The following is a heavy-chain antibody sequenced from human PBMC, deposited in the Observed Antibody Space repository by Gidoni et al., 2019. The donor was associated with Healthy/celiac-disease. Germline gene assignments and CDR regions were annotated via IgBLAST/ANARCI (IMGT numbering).Heavy chain of an antibody. J-gene: IGHJ6*02. CDR2: KKQDGSEK. V-gene: IGHV3-7*01. CDR1: GFTFRSYW. D-gene: IGHD1-26*01. CDR3: ARDSPSGSYEKGSYYYYYGMDV. Sequence: EVQLVESGGGLVQPGGSLRLSCAASGFTFRSYWMSWVRQAPGKGLEWVANKKQDGSEKYYVDSVKGRFTISRDNAKNSLYLQMNSLRAEDTAVYYCARDSPSGSYEKGSYYYYYGMDVWGQGTTVTVSS.